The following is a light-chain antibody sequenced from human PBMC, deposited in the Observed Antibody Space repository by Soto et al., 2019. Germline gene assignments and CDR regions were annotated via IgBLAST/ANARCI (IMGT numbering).Light chain of an antibody. J-gene: IGLJ2*01. Sequence: NFMLTQPHSVSESPGKTVTISCTRSSGSIASNYVQWYQQRPGSAPTTVIYEDNQRPSGVPDRFSGSIDSSSNSASLTISGLKTEDEAAYDCQSYDSSKPVVFDGGTKLTVL. CDR1: SGSIASNY. CDR3: QSYDSSKPVV. CDR2: EDN. V-gene: IGLV6-57*03.